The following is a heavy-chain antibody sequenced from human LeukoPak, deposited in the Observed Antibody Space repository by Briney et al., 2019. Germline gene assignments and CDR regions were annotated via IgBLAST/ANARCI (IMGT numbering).Heavy chain of an antibody. V-gene: IGHV3-66*01. CDR3: ATGQSYCGADCYSD. J-gene: IGHJ4*02. D-gene: IGHD2-21*02. CDR2: IYTGGST. Sequence: GGSLRLSCAASGFSINHYYMTWIRQTPGKGMDWVSVIYTGGSTNYGDSVKGRFTISRDNSKNTLYHQMNSLRADDPATYSCATGQSYCGADCYSDWGQGTLVTVSS. CDR1: GFSINHYY.